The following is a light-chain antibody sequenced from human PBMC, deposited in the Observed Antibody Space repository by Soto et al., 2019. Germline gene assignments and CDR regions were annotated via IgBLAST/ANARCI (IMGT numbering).Light chain of an antibody. CDR2: TAS. V-gene: IGKV1-6*01. Sequence: AIQMTQSPSSLSASVGDRVTITCRASQDIRNDLGWFQQKPGKAPKLLINTASTLQSGVSSRFSGSGSGTDFTLTISSLQPEDFATYYCLQGYIYPWTFGQGTKVDIK. CDR1: QDIRND. CDR3: LQGYIYPWT. J-gene: IGKJ1*01.